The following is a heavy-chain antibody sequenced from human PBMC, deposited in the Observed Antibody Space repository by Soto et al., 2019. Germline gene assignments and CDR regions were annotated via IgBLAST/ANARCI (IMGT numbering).Heavy chain of an antibody. Sequence: QLQLQESGPGLVKPSETLSLTCTVFGGSISTSSYYWGWIRQPPGKGLEWIGSIYYSGSTYYNPSLKSRVTISVDTSKNQLSLQVTSVTAADTAVYYCARPTTDVVLLVGGIPTKYWYFDLWGRGTLVTVSS. CDR3: ARPTTDVVLLVGGIPTKYWYFDL. D-gene: IGHD2-8*02. CDR1: GGSISTSSYY. J-gene: IGHJ2*01. CDR2: IYYSGST. V-gene: IGHV4-39*01.